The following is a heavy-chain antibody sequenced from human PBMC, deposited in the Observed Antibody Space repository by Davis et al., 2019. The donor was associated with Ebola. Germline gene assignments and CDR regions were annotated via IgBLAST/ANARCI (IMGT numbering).Heavy chain of an antibody. CDR3: AREKLGGSSDY. V-gene: IGHV1-18*01. J-gene: IGHJ4*02. CDR1: GGTFSSYT. D-gene: IGHD6-6*01. CDR2: ISAYNGNT. Sequence: ASVKVSCKASGGTFSSYTISWVRQAPGQGLEWMGWISAYNGNTKYAPKLQGRVTMTTDTSTGTAYMELRTLRSDDTAVYYCAREKLGGSSDYWGQGTLVTVSS.